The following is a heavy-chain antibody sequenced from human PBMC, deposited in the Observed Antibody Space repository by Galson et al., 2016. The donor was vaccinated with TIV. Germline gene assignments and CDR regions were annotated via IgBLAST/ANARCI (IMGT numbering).Heavy chain of an antibody. CDR3: AKQLDFDQRVRDAFHI. D-gene: IGHD3-9*01. V-gene: IGHV5-51*01. CDR2: IHPGDSDT. J-gene: IGHJ3*02. Sequence: QSGAEVKKPGDSLKISCKGSGYSFTSYWIAWVRQMPGKGLDLMGVIHPGDSDTRYSPSFQGQVSISADRSISTAYLQWSSLKASDTAMYYCAKQLDFDQRVRDAFHIWGQGTLLTVSS. CDR1: GYSFTSYW.